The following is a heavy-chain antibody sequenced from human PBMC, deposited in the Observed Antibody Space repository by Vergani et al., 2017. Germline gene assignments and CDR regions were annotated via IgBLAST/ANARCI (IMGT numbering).Heavy chain of an antibody. CDR1: GYSFTSYW. Sequence: EVPLVQSGAEVKTPGVSLRISCKRSGYSFTSYWISWVRQMPGKGLEWMGRIDPSDSYTNYSPSFQGHVTISADKSISTAYLQWSSLKASDTAMYYCARQVAVAGKWWGPYYYYGMDVWGQGP. CDR3: ARQVAVAGKWWGPYYYYGMDV. J-gene: IGHJ6*02. CDR2: IDPSDSYT. D-gene: IGHD6-19*01. V-gene: IGHV5-10-1*01.